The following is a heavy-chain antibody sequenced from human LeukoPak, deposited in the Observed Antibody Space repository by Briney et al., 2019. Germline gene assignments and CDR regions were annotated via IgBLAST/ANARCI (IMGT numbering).Heavy chain of an antibody. V-gene: IGHV1-46*01. CDR1: GYTFTRHY. Sequence: ASVKASRKASGYTFTRHYLHWVRQAPGQGLEWMGIINPSGGRRRYAQKFQGRVTITRDTSTSTVYMELSSLRSEDTAVYYCARARENDYLSYWGQGTLVTVSS. CDR3: ARARENDYLSY. J-gene: IGHJ4*02. CDR2: INPSGGRR.